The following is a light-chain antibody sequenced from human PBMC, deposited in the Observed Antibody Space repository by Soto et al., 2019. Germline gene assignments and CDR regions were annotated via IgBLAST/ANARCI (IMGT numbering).Light chain of an antibody. CDR3: QQYGSSLLT. CDR2: GAS. Sequence: EIVLTQSPGTLSLSPGERATLSCRASQSVSSSYLAWYQQKPGQAPRLLIYGASSRATGIPERFSGSGSGTDFTLTISRLEPEDFAVYYCQQYGSSLLTFGGGTKVESK. J-gene: IGKJ4*01. CDR1: QSVSSSY. V-gene: IGKV3-20*01.